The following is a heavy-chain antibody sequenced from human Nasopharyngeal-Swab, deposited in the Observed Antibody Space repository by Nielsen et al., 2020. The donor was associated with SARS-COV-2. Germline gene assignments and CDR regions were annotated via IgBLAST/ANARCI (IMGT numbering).Heavy chain of an antibody. Sequence: GESLKISYAASGFTFRNHGMHWVRQAPGKGLEWVGIITSGGRTQVYADSVEGRFTISRDDPENTLYLHMSSLRPEDTAIYYCAKESSTYYYDYWGQGTLVTVSS. CDR1: GFTFRNHG. CDR2: ITSGGRTQ. V-gene: IGHV3-30*18. J-gene: IGHJ4*02. CDR3: AKESSTYYYDY. D-gene: IGHD2-2*01.